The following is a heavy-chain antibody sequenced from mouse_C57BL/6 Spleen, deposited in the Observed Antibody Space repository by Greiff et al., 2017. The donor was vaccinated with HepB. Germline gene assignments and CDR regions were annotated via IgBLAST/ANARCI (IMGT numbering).Heavy chain of an antibody. J-gene: IGHJ4*01. V-gene: IGHV1-18*01. CDR1: GYTFTDYN. Sequence: EVQLQESGPELVKPGASVKIPCKASGYTFTDYNMDWVKQSHGKSLEWIGDINPNNGGTIYNQKFKGKATLTVDKSSSTAYMELRSLTSEDTAVYYCAREVTTGYYAMDYWGQGTSVTVSS. D-gene: IGHD2-5*01. CDR3: AREVTTGYYAMDY. CDR2: INPNNGGT.